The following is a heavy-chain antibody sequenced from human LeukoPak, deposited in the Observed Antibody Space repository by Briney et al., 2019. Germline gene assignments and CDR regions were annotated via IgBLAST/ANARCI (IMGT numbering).Heavy chain of an antibody. J-gene: IGHJ4*02. CDR1: GFTFSSYS. V-gene: IGHV3-48*01. CDR3: ARYATVAAHRDFDY. Sequence: GGSLRLSCAASGFTFSSYSMNWVRQASGKGLEWVSYITRSSSSIYYADSVKGRFTISRDNAKNSLYLQMNSLRAEDTAVYYCARYATVAAHRDFDYWGQGTLVTVSS. CDR2: ITRSSSSI. D-gene: IGHD6-19*01.